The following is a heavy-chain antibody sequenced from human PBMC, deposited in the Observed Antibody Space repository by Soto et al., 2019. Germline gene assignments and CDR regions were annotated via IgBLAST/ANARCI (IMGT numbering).Heavy chain of an antibody. CDR3: HLPYYYYGMDV. Sequence: GGSLRLSCAASGFTFSSYAMHWVRQAPGKGLEWVAVISYDGSNKYYADSVKGRFTISRDNSKNTLYLQMNSLRAEDTAVYYCHLPYYYYGMDVWGQGTTVTVSS. J-gene: IGHJ6*02. CDR2: ISYDGSNK. CDR1: GFTFSSYA. V-gene: IGHV3-30-3*01.